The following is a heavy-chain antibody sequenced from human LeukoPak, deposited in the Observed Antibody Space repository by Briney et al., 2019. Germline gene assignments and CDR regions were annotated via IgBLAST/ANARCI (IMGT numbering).Heavy chain of an antibody. CDR2: IGHDATKI. CDR3: AKDHVTWGNRYFDH. V-gene: IGHV3-30*02. CDR1: GFTFSTYG. J-gene: IGHJ4*02. D-gene: IGHD3-16*01. Sequence: GGSLRLSCAASGFTFSTYGMHWVRQAPGKGLEWVAFIGHDATKIYYADSVQGRFTISGDNSKNTLYLEMNSLSGEDTALYYCAKDHVTWGNRYFDHWGQGTLGTVPS.